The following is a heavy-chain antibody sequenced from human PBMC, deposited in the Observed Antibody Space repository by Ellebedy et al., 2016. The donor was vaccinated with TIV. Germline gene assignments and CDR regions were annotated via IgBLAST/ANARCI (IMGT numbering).Heavy chain of an antibody. D-gene: IGHD1-1*01. V-gene: IGHV4-59*01. CDR1: GGSISSYY. J-gene: IGHJ3*02. Sequence: GSLRLSXTVSGGSISSYYWSWIRQPPGKGLEWIGYIYYSGSTNYNPSLKSRVTISVDTSKNQFSLKLGSVTAADTAVYYCASTPNDWRFDAFDIWGQGTMVTVSS. CDR3: ASTPNDWRFDAFDI. CDR2: IYYSGST.